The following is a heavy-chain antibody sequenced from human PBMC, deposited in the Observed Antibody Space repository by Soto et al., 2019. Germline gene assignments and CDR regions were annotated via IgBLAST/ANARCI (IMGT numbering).Heavy chain of an antibody. CDR2: IDYNGVT. Sequence: SETLSLTCSVSGASISSRDDYWGWIRQTPGKGLEWIGNIDYNGVTYYNPSLKSRVTVSKDTSKNQFSLKVASVTAADTAIYYCGRVMIGTSRHTDSDYWGQGTQVTVS. CDR1: GASISSRDDY. V-gene: IGHV4-39*01. CDR3: GRVMIGTSRHTDSDY. D-gene: IGHD2-2*01. J-gene: IGHJ4*02.